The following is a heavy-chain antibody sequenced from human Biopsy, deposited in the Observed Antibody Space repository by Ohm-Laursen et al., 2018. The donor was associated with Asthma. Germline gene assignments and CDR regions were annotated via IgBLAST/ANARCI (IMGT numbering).Heavy chain of an antibody. V-gene: IGHV3-7*01. CDR3: ARTFHFWSPYHAEHYQL. Sequence: SLRRSCTASGFTFGDYWMSWVRQVPGKGLEWVANIKHDGTEKNHVDSLKGRFTISRDNAKNSLYLQMNSLRAEDTAVYYCARTFHFWSPYHAEHYQLWGQGTLVTVPS. D-gene: IGHD3-3*02. CDR2: IKHDGTEK. J-gene: IGHJ1*01. CDR1: GFTFGDYW.